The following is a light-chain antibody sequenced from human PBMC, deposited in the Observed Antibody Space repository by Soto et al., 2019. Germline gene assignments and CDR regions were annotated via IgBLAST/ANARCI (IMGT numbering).Light chain of an antibody. CDR2: GAS. J-gene: IGKJ1*01. CDR3: QQYGSSPRT. CDR1: QSVSVSY. Sequence: ETVLTQSPCTLYLYPAKRATLSCRASQSVSVSYLASYQQKPGQAPRLLIYGASSRATGIPDRFSGSGSGTDFTLTISRLEPEDFAVYYCQQYGSSPRTFGQGTKV. V-gene: IGKV3-20*01.